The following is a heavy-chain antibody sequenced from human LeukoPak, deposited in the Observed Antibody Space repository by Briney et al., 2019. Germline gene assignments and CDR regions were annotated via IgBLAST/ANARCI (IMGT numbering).Heavy chain of an antibody. CDR3: ARGVGYDFWSGYYTSDYYYYYYMDV. Sequence: SETLSLTCAVYGGSFSGYYWSWIRQPPGKGLEWIGEINHSGSTNYNPSLKSRVTISVDTSKNQFSLKLSFVTAADTAVYYCARGVGYDFWSGYYTSDYYYYYYMDVWGKGTTVTVSS. CDR1: GGSFSGYY. D-gene: IGHD3-3*01. CDR2: INHSGST. J-gene: IGHJ6*03. V-gene: IGHV4-34*01.